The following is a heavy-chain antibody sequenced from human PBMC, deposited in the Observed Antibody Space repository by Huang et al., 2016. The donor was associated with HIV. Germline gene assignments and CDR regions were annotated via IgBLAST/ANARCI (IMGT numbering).Heavy chain of an antibody. CDR3: ARSAYGDLDY. Sequence: QVHLVQSGAEVKKPGASVKVSCKASGYTFTNYDINWVRQAPGRGLEGRGWMNPNTGNTGLAQSFQGRVTMTRKTSITTAYMELTSLTSEDTAVYYCARSAYGDLDYWGLGTLVIVSS. D-gene: IGHD4-17*01. CDR1: GYTFTNYD. V-gene: IGHV1-8*02. J-gene: IGHJ4*02. CDR2: MNPNTGNT.